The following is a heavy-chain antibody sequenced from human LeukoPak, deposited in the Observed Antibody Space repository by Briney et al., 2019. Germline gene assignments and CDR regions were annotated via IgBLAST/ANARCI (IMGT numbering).Heavy chain of an antibody. J-gene: IGHJ4*02. D-gene: IGHD2-15*01. Sequence: GGSLRLSCAASGFTFSRDSMNWVRQAPGKGLEWVSYINGGGSPIYYTDSVRGRFTISRDNVKNSLYLQMNSLRAEDTAVYYCVRDNPRCCGVVPANIDDYWGQGTLVTVSS. CDR1: GFTFSRDS. CDR2: INGGGSPI. CDR3: VRDNPRCCGVVPANIDDY. V-gene: IGHV3-48*01.